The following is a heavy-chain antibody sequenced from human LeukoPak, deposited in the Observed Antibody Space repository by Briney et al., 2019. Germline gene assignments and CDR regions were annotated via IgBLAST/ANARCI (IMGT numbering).Heavy chain of an antibody. V-gene: IGHV3-30*02. Sequence: GSLRLSCTASGFIFSNYGMHWVRQAPGKGLEWVAFIRDDGSNEYYADSVKGRFTMSRDNAKNTLYLQMNSLRAEDTAVYYCVCFSRTELDYWGQGTLVTVSS. J-gene: IGHJ4*02. CDR1: GFIFSNYG. CDR2: IRDDGSNE. D-gene: IGHD2-2*01. CDR3: VCFSRTELDY.